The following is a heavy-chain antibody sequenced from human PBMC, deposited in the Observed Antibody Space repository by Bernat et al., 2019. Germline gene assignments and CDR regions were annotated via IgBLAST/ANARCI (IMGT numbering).Heavy chain of an antibody. J-gene: IGHJ5*02. V-gene: IGHV3-30*04. Sequence: QVQLVESGGGVVQPGRSLRLSCAASGFTFSSYAMHWVRQAPGKGLEWVAVISYDGRNKYYADSVKGRFTISRDNSKNTLYLQMNSLGAEDTAVYYCARVGTGRPFDPWGQGTLVTVSS. CDR3: ARVGTGRPFDP. CDR2: ISYDGRNK. D-gene: IGHD6-13*01. CDR1: GFTFSSYA.